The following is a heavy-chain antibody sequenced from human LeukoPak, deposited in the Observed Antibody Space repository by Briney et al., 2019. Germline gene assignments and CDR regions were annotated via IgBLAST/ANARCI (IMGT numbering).Heavy chain of an antibody. D-gene: IGHD1-26*01. CDR2: IYSGGST. Sequence: PGGSLRLSCAASGFTVSSNYMSWVRRAPGKGLEWVSVIYSGGSTYYADSVKGRFTISRDNSKNTLYLQMNSLRAEDTAVYYCARDTVGYYYGMDVWGQGTTVTVSS. J-gene: IGHJ6*02. CDR1: GFTVSSNY. V-gene: IGHV3-66*01. CDR3: ARDTVGYYYGMDV.